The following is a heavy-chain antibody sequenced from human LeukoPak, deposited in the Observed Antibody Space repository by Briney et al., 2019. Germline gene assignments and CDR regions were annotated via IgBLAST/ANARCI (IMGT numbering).Heavy chain of an antibody. D-gene: IGHD3-22*01. CDR2: IKHSGST. V-gene: IGHV4-34*01. CDR3: ARGRLEVYDSSGYVPRDFDY. CDR1: GEPFSRYY. J-gene: IGHJ4*02. Sequence: SETLSLTCAVYGEPFSRYYWSWLPQPPGKGLECIGEIKHSGSTNYNPSLKSRVTISVDTSKHQFSLKLSSVTAADTAVYYCARGRLEVYDSSGYVPRDFDYWGQGTLVTVSS.